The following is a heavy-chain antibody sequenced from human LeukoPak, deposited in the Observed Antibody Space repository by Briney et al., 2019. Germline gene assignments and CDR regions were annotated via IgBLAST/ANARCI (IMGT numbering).Heavy chain of an antibody. CDR3: AKGEIPPVPSYYDSSGSPFDY. Sequence: GGSLRLSCAASGFTFSSYAMHWVRQAPGKGLEWVAVISYDGSNKYYADSVKGRFTISRDNSKNTLYLQMNSLRAEDTAVYYCAKGEIPPVPSYYDSSGSPFDYWGQGTLVTVSS. V-gene: IGHV3-30*18. CDR1: GFTFSSYA. CDR2: ISYDGSNK. D-gene: IGHD3-22*01. J-gene: IGHJ4*02.